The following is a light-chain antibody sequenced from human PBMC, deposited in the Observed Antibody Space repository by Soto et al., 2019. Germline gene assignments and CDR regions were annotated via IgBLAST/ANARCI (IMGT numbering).Light chain of an antibody. V-gene: IGKV1-39*01. J-gene: IGKJ4*01. Sequence: DVHLTHSPSPLSASFVDRVSISCRASRAITNHLNWYQQKPGKAPILLVYAASTLETGVPSRFSGSGSGTHFTLTIDNLQPEDVATYFCQQNYITPLTFGGGTKVDIK. CDR3: QQNYITPLT. CDR1: RAITNH. CDR2: AAS.